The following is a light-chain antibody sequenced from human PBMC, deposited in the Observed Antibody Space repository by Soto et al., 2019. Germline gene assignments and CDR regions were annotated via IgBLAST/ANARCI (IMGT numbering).Light chain of an antibody. Sequence: QSALTQPASVSGSPGPSITISCTGTSSDIDDYNYVSWYQQHPGKAPKLMVYDVSYRPSGVSTRFSGSKSGSTASLTISGLQAEDEADYYCGLYTSSSTVVFGGGTKLTVL. V-gene: IGLV2-14*01. CDR3: GLYTSSSTVV. CDR2: DVS. CDR1: SSDIDDYNY. J-gene: IGLJ2*01.